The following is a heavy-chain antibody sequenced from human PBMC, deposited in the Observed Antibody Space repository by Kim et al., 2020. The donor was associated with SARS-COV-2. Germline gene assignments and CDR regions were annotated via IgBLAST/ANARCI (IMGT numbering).Heavy chain of an antibody. CDR1: GFIFGGHD. CDR3: ARGIHLWVGMDV. D-gene: IGHD2-15*01. Sequence: GGSLRLSCAASGFIFGGHDMHWVRQGTGKGLEWVSAIGTAGETFYEESVKGRFIISRENGKNSLYLQMDSLRAGDTAVYYCARGIHLWVGMDVWGQGTTVTVS. CDR2: IGTAGET. V-gene: IGHV3-13*04. J-gene: IGHJ6*02.